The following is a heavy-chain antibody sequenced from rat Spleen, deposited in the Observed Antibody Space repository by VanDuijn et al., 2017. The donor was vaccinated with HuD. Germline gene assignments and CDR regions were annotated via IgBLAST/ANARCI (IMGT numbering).Heavy chain of an antibody. J-gene: IGHJ2*01. Sequence: EVQLVESDGGLVQPGRSLKLSCAASGFTFNDYYMAWVRQAPTKGLEWVATINYDGSSTNYRDSVKGRFTLSRDNAKSTLYLQMDSLKSEDTATYYCARSVFDYWGQGVMVTVSS. CDR3: ARSVFDY. CDR2: INYDGSST. V-gene: IGHV5-7*01. CDR1: GFTFNDYY.